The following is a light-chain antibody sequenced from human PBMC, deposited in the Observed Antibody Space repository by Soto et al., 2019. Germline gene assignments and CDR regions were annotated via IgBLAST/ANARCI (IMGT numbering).Light chain of an antibody. CDR1: QGISSW. J-gene: IGKJ3*01. Sequence: DIQMTQSPSSVSASVGDRVSITCRASQGISSWLAWYQQKPGKAPKVLIYAASSLQSGVPSRFSGSGAATDLTLITSSPQASDCVTYYYQQANSFFRVTFGPGTKVDIK. CDR3: QQANSFFRVT. V-gene: IGKV1-12*01. CDR2: AAS.